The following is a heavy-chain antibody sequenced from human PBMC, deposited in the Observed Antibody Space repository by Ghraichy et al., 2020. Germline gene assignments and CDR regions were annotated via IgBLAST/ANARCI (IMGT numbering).Heavy chain of an antibody. D-gene: IGHD6-19*01. Sequence: GETLNISCAASGFTVSSNYMSWVRQAPGKGLEWVSVIYSGGSTYYADSVKGRFTISRDNSKNTLYLQMNSLRAEDTAVYYCASIVFSSGWYSDYWGQGTLVTVSS. V-gene: IGHV3-66*02. CDR3: ASIVFSSGWYSDY. CDR1: GFTVSSNY. J-gene: IGHJ4*02. CDR2: IYSGGST.